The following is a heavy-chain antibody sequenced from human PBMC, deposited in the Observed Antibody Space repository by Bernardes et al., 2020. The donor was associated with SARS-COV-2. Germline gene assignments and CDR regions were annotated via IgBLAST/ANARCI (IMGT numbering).Heavy chain of an antibody. CDR2: ISGSGSRT. Sequence: GGSLRLSCAASGFTFSSSAINWVRQAPGKGLEWVSAISGSGSRTYYAESVKGRFTISRDNSRNTLYLQMNSLRAEDTAVYYCATEYSNTDYYFDYWGQGTLVTVSS. D-gene: IGHD6-6*01. V-gene: IGHV3-23*01. J-gene: IGHJ4*02. CDR1: GFTFSSSA. CDR3: ATEYSNTDYYFDY.